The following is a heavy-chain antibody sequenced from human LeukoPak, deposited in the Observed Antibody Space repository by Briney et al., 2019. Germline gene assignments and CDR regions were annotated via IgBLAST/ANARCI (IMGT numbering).Heavy chain of an antibody. CDR2: IYPGDSDT. J-gene: IGHJ3*02. CDR3: ARRQYCSGGDCYSGAFDI. D-gene: IGHD2-15*01. Sequence: GESLKISCKGSGHSFNTYWIAWVRQMPGKGLEWMGIIYPGDSDTRYSPPFQGQVSISADKSINTAYLQWSSLKASDTAIYYCARRQYCSGGDCYSGAFDIWGQGTMVTVSS. V-gene: IGHV5-51*01. CDR1: GHSFNTYW.